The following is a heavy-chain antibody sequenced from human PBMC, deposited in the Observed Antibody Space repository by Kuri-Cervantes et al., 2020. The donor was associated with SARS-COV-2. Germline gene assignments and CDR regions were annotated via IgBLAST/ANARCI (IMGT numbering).Heavy chain of an antibody. Sequence: LSLTCAASNFTFSNAWMNWVRQAPGKGLEWVGRIKSKTNAGTTDYGAPVKGRFTISRDDSKHTLYLQMDSLKIEDTAVYYCTTTVEMATFYYAMDVWGQGTTVTVSS. V-gene: IGHV3-15*07. J-gene: IGHJ6*02. CDR1: NFTFSNAW. CDR3: TTTVEMATFYYAMDV. D-gene: IGHD5-24*01. CDR2: IKSKTNAGTT.